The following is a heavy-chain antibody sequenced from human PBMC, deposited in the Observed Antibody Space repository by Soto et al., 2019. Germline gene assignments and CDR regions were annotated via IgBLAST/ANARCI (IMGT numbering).Heavy chain of an antibody. CDR1: GYSISSTNW. V-gene: IGHV4-28*01. Sequence: QVQLQESGPGLVKPSDTLSLTCAVSGYSISSTNWWGWIRQPPGKGLEWIGYIYYSGTTYYNPSLKSRVTMSVDTSKNQFSRKLTSVPAVDMAVYYCARREIQGPIDYWGQGTLVTVSS. D-gene: IGHD1-26*01. CDR3: ARREIQGPIDY. CDR2: IYYSGTT. J-gene: IGHJ4*02.